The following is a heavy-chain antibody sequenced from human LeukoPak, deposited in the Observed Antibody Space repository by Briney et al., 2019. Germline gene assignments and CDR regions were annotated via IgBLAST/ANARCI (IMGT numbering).Heavy chain of an antibody. V-gene: IGHV3-23*01. CDR1: GFTFSSYA. Sequence: GGSLRLSCAASGFTFSSYAMSWVRQAPGKGLEWVSAISGSGGSTYYADSVKGRFTISRDNSKNTLYLQMNSLRAEDTAVYHCAKGGIADNWNGEPDFDYWGQGTLVTVSS. CDR3: AKGGIADNWNGEPDFDY. CDR2: ISGSGGST. J-gene: IGHJ4*02. D-gene: IGHD1-1*01.